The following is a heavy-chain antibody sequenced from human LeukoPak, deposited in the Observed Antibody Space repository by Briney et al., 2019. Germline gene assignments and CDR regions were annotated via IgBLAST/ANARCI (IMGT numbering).Heavy chain of an antibody. D-gene: IGHD1-1*01. CDR2: INTNTGNP. CDR3: ARFLRGMVHKAFDI. J-gene: IGHJ3*02. CDR1: GYTFTSYA. V-gene: IGHV7-4-1*02. Sequence: ASVKVSCKASGYTFTSYAMNWVRQAPGQGLEWMGWINTNTGNPTYAQGFTGRFVFSLDTSVSTAYLQISSLKAEDTAVYYCARFLRGMVHKAFDIWGQGTMVTVSS.